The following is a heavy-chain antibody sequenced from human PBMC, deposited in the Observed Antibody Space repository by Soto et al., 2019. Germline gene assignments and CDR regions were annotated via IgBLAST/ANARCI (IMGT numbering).Heavy chain of an antibody. Sequence: DVQLLESGGGLVQPGGSLRLSCAASGFTFSNYAMSWVRQAPGKGLEWVSTISGGGDSTYYADSVKGPFTISRDNSKNTLYLQVNSLRAEDTAAYYCAKRSLTPAAMKSPFDYWGQGTLVTVSS. D-gene: IGHD2-2*01. CDR3: AKRSLTPAAMKSPFDY. J-gene: IGHJ4*02. CDR2: ISGGGDST. V-gene: IGHV3-23*01. CDR1: GFTFSNYA.